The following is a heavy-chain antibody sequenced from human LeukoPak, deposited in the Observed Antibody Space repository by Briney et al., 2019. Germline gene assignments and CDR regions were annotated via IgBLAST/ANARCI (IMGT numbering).Heavy chain of an antibody. D-gene: IGHD1-26*01. V-gene: IGHV5-51*01. J-gene: IGHJ3*02. CDR3: ARSPIVGATPSAFDI. CDR2: IYPGDSDT. Sequence: GESLKISCKGSGYSFTSYWIGWVRQMPGKGLEWMGIIYPGDSDTRYSPSFQGQVTISADKSISTAYLQWSSLKASDTAMYYCARSPIVGATPSAFDIWGQGTMVTVSS. CDR1: GYSFTSYW.